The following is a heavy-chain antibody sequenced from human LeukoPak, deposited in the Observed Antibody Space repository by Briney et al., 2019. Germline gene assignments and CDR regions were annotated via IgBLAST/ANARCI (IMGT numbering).Heavy chain of an antibody. CDR3: ARHLRRNNNYYGTGPGFDY. CDR2: IYYSGST. Sequence: SETLSLTCTVSGGSISSSSYYWGWIRQPPGKGLEWIGSIYYSGSTYYNPSLKSRVTISVDTSKNQFSLKLSSVTAADTAVYYCARHLRRNNNYYGTGPGFDYWGQGTLVTVSS. D-gene: IGHD3-10*01. J-gene: IGHJ4*02. V-gene: IGHV4-39*01. CDR1: GGSISSSSYY.